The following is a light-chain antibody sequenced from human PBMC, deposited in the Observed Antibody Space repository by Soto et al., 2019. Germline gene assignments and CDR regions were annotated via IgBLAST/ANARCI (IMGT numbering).Light chain of an antibody. V-gene: IGKV1-39*01. Sequence: IQMTQSPSSLSASVGDRVTITCRASQSISSYLNWYQQKPGKAPKLLIYAASSLQSGVRSRFSGSGSGTDFTLTISSLQPEDFATYYCQQSYSTPPITFGQGTRREIK. CDR2: AAS. J-gene: IGKJ5*01. CDR3: QQSYSTPPIT. CDR1: QSISSY.